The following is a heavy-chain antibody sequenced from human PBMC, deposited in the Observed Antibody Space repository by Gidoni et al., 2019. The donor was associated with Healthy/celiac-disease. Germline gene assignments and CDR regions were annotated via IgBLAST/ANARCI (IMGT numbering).Heavy chain of an antibody. CDR2: ISYDGSNK. V-gene: IGHV3-30*01. CDR1: GFTFSSYA. Sequence: QVQLVESGGGVVQPGRSLRLSCAASGFTFSSYAMHWVRQAPGKGLEWVAVISYDGSNKYYADSVKGRFTISRDNSKNTLYLQMNSLRAEDTAVYYCARDPVLHIWGQGTMVTVSS. J-gene: IGHJ3*02. CDR3: ARDPVLHI.